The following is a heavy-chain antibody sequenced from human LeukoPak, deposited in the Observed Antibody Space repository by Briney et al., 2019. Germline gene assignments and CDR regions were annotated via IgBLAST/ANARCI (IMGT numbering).Heavy chain of an antibody. V-gene: IGHV3-7*01. CDR2: IKQDGSEK. Sequence: QPGGSLRLSCVASGFTFSTYWMSWVRQAPGKGLEWVANIKQDGSEKYYMDSVKGRFTISRDNAKNSLYLQMNSLRAEDTAVYYCARDDLVVRGVITSYWGQGTLVTVSS. CDR3: ARDDLVVRGVITSY. J-gene: IGHJ4*02. D-gene: IGHD3-10*01. CDR1: GFTFSTYW.